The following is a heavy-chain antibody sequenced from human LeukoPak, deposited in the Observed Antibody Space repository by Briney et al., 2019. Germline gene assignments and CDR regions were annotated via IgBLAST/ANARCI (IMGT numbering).Heavy chain of an antibody. CDR2: IYHSGST. J-gene: IGHJ4*01. Sequence: SETLSLTCAVSGGSISSSNWWSWVRQPPGKGLEWIGEIYHSGSTNYNPSLKSRVTISLDTSKNHYSLKLSSVTAADTAVYYCAKLTYYGGNSGVDYWGQGTLVTVSS. D-gene: IGHD4-23*01. CDR1: GGSISSSNW. CDR3: AKLTYYGGNSGVDY. V-gene: IGHV4-4*02.